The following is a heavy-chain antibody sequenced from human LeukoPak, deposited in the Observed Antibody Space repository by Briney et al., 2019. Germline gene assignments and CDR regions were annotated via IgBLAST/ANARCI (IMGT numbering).Heavy chain of an antibody. V-gene: IGHV4-34*01. CDR3: ARGIAAAVIPFDY. CDR2: INHSGST. D-gene: IGHD6-13*01. J-gene: IGHJ4*02. Sequence: SETLSLTCAVYGGSFSGYYWSWIRQPPGKGLEWIGEINHSGSTNYNPSLKSRVTISVDTSKNQFSLKLSSVTAADTAVYYCARGIAAAVIPFDYWGQGTLVTVSS. CDR1: GGSFSGYY.